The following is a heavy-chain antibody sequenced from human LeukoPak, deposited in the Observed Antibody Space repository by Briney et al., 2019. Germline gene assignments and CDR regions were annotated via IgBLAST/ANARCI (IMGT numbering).Heavy chain of an antibody. D-gene: IGHD3-10*01. J-gene: IGHJ4*02. CDR3: ARAAGPRASYFDY. V-gene: IGHV1-69*04. CDR1: GGTFSSYA. Sequence: SVKVSCKASGGTFSSYAISWVRQAPGQGLEWMGRIIPILGVANYAQKFQGRVTITADKSTSTAYMELSSLRSEDTAVYYCARAAGPRASYFDYWGQGTLVTVSS. CDR2: IIPILGVA.